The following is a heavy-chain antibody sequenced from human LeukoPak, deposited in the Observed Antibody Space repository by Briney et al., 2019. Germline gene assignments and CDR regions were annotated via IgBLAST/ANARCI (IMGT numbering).Heavy chain of an antibody. D-gene: IGHD4-17*01. V-gene: IGHV3-21*04. Sequence: PGGSLRLSCAASGFTFSSYAMSWVRQAPGKGLEWVSSISSSSSYIYYADSVEGRFTISRDNAKNSLYLQMNSLRAEDTAVYYCAKESRASPYGVIDYWGQGTLVTVSS. CDR2: ISSSSSYI. CDR1: GFTFSSYA. J-gene: IGHJ4*02. CDR3: AKESRASPYGVIDY.